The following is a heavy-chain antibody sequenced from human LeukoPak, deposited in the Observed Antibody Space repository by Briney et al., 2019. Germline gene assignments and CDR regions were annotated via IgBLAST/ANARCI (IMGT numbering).Heavy chain of an antibody. CDR1: GFTFSYSY. CDR2: ISSRGDST. J-gene: IGHJ6*02. CDR3: AREYDGSGRVSYAMDV. D-gene: IGHD3-10*01. Sequence: GGSLRLSCAASGFTFSYSYMNWIRQAPGNGPEWVSSISSRGDSTNYADSVKGRFTISRDNAKDSLYLQMNSLRAEDTAVYYCAREYDGSGRVSYAMDVWGQGTTVTVSS. V-gene: IGHV3-11*05.